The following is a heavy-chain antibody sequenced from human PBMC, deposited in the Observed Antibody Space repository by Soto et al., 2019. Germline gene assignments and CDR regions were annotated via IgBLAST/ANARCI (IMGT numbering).Heavy chain of an antibody. D-gene: IGHD3-3*01. Sequence: PSETLSLTCTVSGGSISSYYWSWIRQPPGKGLEWIGYIYYSGSTNYNPSLKSRVTISVDTSKNQFSLKLSSVTAADTAVYYCARGNYDLDRIFEDWGPGTLVTVFS. CDR2: IYYSGST. J-gene: IGHJ4*02. CDR1: GGSISSYY. V-gene: IGHV4-59*01. CDR3: ARGNYDLDRIFED.